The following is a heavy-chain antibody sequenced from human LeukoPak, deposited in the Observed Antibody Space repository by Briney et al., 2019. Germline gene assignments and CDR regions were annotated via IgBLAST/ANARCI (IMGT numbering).Heavy chain of an antibody. CDR3: ARGKVVVNWFDP. CDR2: INHSGST. CDR1: GGSFSGYY. D-gene: IGHD3-22*01. Sequence: SETLSLTCAVYGGSFSGYYWSWIRQPPGKGLEWIGEINHSGSTNYNPSLKSRVTMSVDTSKNQFSLKLSSVTAADTAVYYCARGKVVVNWFDPWGQGTLVTVSS. V-gene: IGHV4-34*01. J-gene: IGHJ5*02.